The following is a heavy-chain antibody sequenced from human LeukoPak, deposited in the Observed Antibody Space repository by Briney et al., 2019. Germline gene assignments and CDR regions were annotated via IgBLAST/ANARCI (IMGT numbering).Heavy chain of an antibody. V-gene: IGHV3-21*01. CDR2: ISSSSSYI. CDR3: ARADYGDYEIYP. Sequence: GGSLRLSCAASGFAFGTYATSWVRQAPGKGLEWVSSISSSSSYIYYADSVKGRFTISRDNAKNSLYLQMNSLRAEDTAVYYCARADYGDYEIYPWGQGTLVTVSS. D-gene: IGHD4-17*01. CDR1: GFAFGTYA. J-gene: IGHJ4*02.